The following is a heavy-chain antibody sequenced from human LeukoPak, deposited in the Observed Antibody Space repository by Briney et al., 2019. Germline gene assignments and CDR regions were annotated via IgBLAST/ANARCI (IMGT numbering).Heavy chain of an antibody. J-gene: IGHJ4*02. D-gene: IGHD2-15*01. CDR2: IYRSGST. V-gene: IGHV3-53*01. Sequence: GGSLRLSCAASGFTVSSNYMSWVRQAPGKGLECVSVIYRSGSTYYADSVKGRFTISGDNSKNTLYLQMNSLRADDTAVYYCARDYGGSFPGYWGQGTLVTVSS. CDR1: GFTVSSNY. CDR3: ARDYGGSFPGY.